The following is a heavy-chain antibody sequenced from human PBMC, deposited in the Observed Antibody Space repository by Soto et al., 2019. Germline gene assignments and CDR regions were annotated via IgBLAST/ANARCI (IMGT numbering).Heavy chain of an antibody. CDR3: AREGPGAAGGWFDP. D-gene: IGHD6-25*01. J-gene: IGHJ5*02. CDR1: GGSISSSNW. CDR2: IYHSGST. Sequence: QVQLQESGPGLVKPSGTLSLTCAVSGGSISSSNWWSWVRQPPGKGLEWIGEIYHSGSTNYTPAPKSRVTISVHKSKNQFALKLTAVTAADTAVYYCAREGPGAAGGWFDPWGQGTLVTVSS. V-gene: IGHV4-4*02.